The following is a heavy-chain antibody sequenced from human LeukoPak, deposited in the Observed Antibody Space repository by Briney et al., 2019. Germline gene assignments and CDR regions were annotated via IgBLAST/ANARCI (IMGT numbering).Heavy chain of an antibody. CDR1: GFTFSSYA. D-gene: IGHD3-3*01. J-gene: IGHJ5*02. Sequence: PGGSLRLSCAASGFTFSSYAMHWVRQAPGKGLEWVAVISYDGSNKYYADSVKGRFTISRDNSKNTLYLQMNSLRAEDTAVYYCARECVSDFWSGYCSNWFGPWGQGTLVTVSS. V-gene: IGHV3-30-3*01. CDR2: ISYDGSNK. CDR3: ARECVSDFWSGYCSNWFGP.